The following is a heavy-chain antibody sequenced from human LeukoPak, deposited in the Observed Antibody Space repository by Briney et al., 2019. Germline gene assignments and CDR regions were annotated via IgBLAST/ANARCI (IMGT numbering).Heavy chain of an antibody. Sequence: SETLSLTCTVSGGSMSSYYWSWIPQPPRKGLWWSADIYYSVSTSYNPSLNSRVTISVDTSKHQFPLKMSSVTAADTAVYYCARVDRDGYNYNWFDPWGQGTLVTVSS. J-gene: IGHJ5*02. CDR2: IYYSVST. CDR1: GGSMSSYY. V-gene: IGHV4-59*01. D-gene: IGHD5-24*01. CDR3: ARVDRDGYNYNWFDP.